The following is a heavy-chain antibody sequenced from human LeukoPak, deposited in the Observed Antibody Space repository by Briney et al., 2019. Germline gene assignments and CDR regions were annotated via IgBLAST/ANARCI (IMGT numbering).Heavy chain of an antibody. J-gene: IGHJ4*02. CDR2: IKSKSDGGTT. CDR1: GFTFSHAW. CDR3: TTDPRVLSWFGELFFDY. Sequence: TGGSLRLSCAASGFTFSHAWMSWVRQTPGKGLEWVGRIKSKSDGGTTDYAAPVKGRFTISRDDSKNTLYLQMNSLKTEDTAVYYCTTDPRVLSWFGELFFDYWGQGTLVTVSS. V-gene: IGHV3-15*05. D-gene: IGHD3-10*01.